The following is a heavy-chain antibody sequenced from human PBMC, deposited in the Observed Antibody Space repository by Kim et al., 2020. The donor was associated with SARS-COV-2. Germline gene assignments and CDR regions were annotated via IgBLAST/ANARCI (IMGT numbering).Heavy chain of an antibody. Sequence: GGSLRLSCAASGFTFSSYSMNWVRQAPGKGLEWVSSISSSSSYIYYADSVKGRFTISRDNAKNSLYLQMNSLRAEDTAVYYCARDKSGYDQENWFDPWGQGTLVTVSS. CDR2: ISSSSSYI. CDR1: GFTFSSYS. V-gene: IGHV3-21*01. D-gene: IGHD5-12*01. CDR3: ARDKSGYDQENWFDP. J-gene: IGHJ5*02.